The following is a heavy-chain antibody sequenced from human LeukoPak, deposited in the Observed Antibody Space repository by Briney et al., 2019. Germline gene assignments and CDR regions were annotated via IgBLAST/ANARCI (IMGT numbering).Heavy chain of an antibody. J-gene: IGHJ4*02. D-gene: IGHD3-16*01. CDR2: IYYSGST. Sequence: SETLSLTCTVSGGSISSSSYYWGWIRQPPGKGLEWIGSIYYSGSTYYNPSLKSRVTISVDTSKNQFSLKLSSVTAADTAVYYCASGRIWLLEYWGQGTLVTVSS. CDR3: ASGRIWLLEY. CDR1: GGSISSSSYY. V-gene: IGHV4-39*01.